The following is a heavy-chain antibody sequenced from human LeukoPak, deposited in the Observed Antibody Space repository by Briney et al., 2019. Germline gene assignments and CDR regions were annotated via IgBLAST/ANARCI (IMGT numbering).Heavy chain of an antibody. CDR1: GFTVSSNY. CDR2: IYSGGST. V-gene: IGHV3-53*01. D-gene: IGHD1-26*01. CDR3: ARESGSTGFDY. J-gene: IGHJ4*02. Sequence: GGSLRLSCAASGFTVSSNYMSWVRQAPGKGLEWVSVIYSGGSTYYADSAKGRFTISRDNSKDTLYLQMNSLRAEDTAVYHCARESGSTGFDYWGQGTLVTVSS.